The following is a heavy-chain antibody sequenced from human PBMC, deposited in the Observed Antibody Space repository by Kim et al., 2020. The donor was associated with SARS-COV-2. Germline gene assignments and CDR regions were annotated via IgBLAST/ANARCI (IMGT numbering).Heavy chain of an antibody. CDR3: AKDKAFRGSGYDYRYYYYYYYMDV. CDR1: GFTFDDYA. J-gene: IGHJ6*03. V-gene: IGHV3-43*02. Sequence: GGSLRLSCAASGFTFDDYAMHWVRQAPGKGLEWVSLISGDGGSTYYADSVKGRFTISRDNSKNSLYLQMNSLRTEDTALYYCAKDKAFRGSGYDYRYYYYYYYMDVWGKGTTVTVSS. CDR2: ISGDGGST. D-gene: IGHD5-12*01.